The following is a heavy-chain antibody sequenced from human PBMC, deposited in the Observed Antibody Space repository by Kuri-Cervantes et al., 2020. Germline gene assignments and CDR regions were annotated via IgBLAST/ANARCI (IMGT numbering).Heavy chain of an antibody. J-gene: IGHJ6*03. V-gene: IGHV3-74*01. CDR2: IKSDGSST. Sequence: GESLKISCAASGFTFSSYWMHWVRQVPGKGLVWVSRIKSDGSSTSYADSVKGRFTISRDNAKNSLYLQMNSLRAEDTAVYYCARDPSMIVVDNYYYYYMDVWGKGTTVTVSS. D-gene: IGHD3-22*01. CDR3: ARDPSMIVVDNYYYYYMDV. CDR1: GFTFSSYW.